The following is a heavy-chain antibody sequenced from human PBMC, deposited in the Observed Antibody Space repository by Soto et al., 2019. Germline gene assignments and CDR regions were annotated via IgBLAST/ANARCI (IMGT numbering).Heavy chain of an antibody. Sequence: GESLKISCKGSGYSFTSYWISWVRQMPGKGLEWMGRIDPSDSYTNYSPSFQGHVTISADKSISTAYLQWSSLKASDTAMYYCARPQNTMVRGVISGMDVWGQGTTVTVSS. J-gene: IGHJ6*02. CDR3: ARPQNTMVRGVISGMDV. CDR2: IDPSDSYT. D-gene: IGHD3-10*01. CDR1: GYSFTSYW. V-gene: IGHV5-10-1*01.